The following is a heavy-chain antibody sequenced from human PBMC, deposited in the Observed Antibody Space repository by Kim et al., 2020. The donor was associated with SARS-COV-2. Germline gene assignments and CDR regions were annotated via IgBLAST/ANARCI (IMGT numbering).Heavy chain of an antibody. CDR3: ATRGPYSSGWYYRPVDAFDI. V-gene: IGHV1-24*01. CDR2: FDPEDGET. Sequence: ASVKVSCKVSGYTLTELSMHWVRQAPGKGLEWMGGFDPEDGETIYAQKFQGRVTMTEDTSTDTAYMELSSLRSEDTAVYYCATRGPYSSGWYYRPVDAFDIWGQGTMVTVSS. J-gene: IGHJ3*02. D-gene: IGHD6-19*01. CDR1: GYTLTELS.